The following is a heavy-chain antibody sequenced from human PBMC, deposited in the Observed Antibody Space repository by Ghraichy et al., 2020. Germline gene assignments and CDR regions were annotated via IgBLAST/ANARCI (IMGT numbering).Heavy chain of an antibody. CDR1: GFTFSSYA. Sequence: GGSLRLSCAASGFTFSSYAMHWVRQAPGKGLEWVAVISYDGSNKYYADSVKGRFTISRDNSKNTLYLQMNSLRAEDTAVYYCARSLRGDYYDIVGSIGPRDAFDIWGQGTMVTVSS. J-gene: IGHJ3*02. V-gene: IGHV3-30-3*01. CDR3: ARSLRGDYYDIVGSIGPRDAFDI. CDR2: ISYDGSNK. D-gene: IGHD3-22*01.